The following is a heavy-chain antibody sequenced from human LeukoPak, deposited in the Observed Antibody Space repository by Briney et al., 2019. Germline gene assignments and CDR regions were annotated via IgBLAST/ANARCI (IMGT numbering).Heavy chain of an antibody. D-gene: IGHD6-13*01. V-gene: IGHV3-30*03. CDR3: ARRSWSFDY. CDR2: ISYDGSNK. CDR1: GFTFSSYG. Sequence: GGSLRLSCAASGFTFSSYGMHWVRQAPGKGLEWVAVISYDGSNKYYADSVKGRFTISRDNSKNTLYLQMNSLRAEDTAVYYCARRSWSFDYWGRGTLVTVSS. J-gene: IGHJ4*02.